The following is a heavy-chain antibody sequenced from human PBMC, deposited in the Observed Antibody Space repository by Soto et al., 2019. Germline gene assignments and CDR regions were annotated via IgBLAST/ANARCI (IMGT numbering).Heavy chain of an antibody. J-gene: IGHJ2*01. CDR1: GGTFSSYA. CDR3: ARGNHRWLQLWYFDL. CDR2: IIPIFGTV. V-gene: IGHV1-69*12. D-gene: IGHD5-12*01. Sequence: QVQLVQSGAEVKKPGSSVKVSCKASGGTFSSYAISWVRQAPGQGLEWMGGIIPIFGTVNYAQKFQGRVTITAAESTSTAYMELSSLRSKDTAVYYCARGNHRWLQLWYFDLWGRGTLVTVSS.